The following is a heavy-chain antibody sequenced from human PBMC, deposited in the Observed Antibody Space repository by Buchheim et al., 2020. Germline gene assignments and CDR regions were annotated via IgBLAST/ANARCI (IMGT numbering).Heavy chain of an antibody. Sequence: QVQLVESGGGVVQPGRSLRLSCAASGFTFSSYGMHWVRQAPGKGLEWVAVISYDGSNKYYADSVKGRFTISRDNSKNTLYLQMNSLRAEDTAVYYCAKGGTTVTLPIDYWGQGTL. CDR3: AKGGTTVTLPIDY. V-gene: IGHV3-30*18. CDR1: GFTFSSYG. D-gene: IGHD4-11*01. CDR2: ISYDGSNK. J-gene: IGHJ4*02.